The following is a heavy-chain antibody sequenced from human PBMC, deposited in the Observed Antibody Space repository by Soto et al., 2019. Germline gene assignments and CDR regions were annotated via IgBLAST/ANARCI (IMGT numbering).Heavy chain of an antibody. CDR1: GGSISSSSYY. CDR2: IYYSGTT. CDR3: ARLLSVAADY. V-gene: IGHV4-39*01. D-gene: IGHD6-19*01. Sequence: QVQLQESGPGLVKPSETLSLTCTVSGGSISSSSYYWGWIRQSPQKGLEWIGSIYYSGTTHYNPSLKSRLTISVDTSKNQFSLRLSSVTAVDTAVYYCARLLSVAADYWGQGTLVTVSS. J-gene: IGHJ4*02.